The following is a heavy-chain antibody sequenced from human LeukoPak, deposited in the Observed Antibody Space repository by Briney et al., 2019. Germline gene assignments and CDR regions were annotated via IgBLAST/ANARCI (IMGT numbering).Heavy chain of an antibody. J-gene: IGHJ4*02. Sequence: PGRSLRLSCAASGFTFSSYVMHWVRQAPGKGLGWVAVIWYDGSNKYYADSVKGRFTISRDNSKNTLYLQMNSLRAEDTAVYYCAGSIAVAGTIDYWGQGTLVTVSS. CDR3: AGSIAVAGTIDY. CDR1: GFTFSSYV. CDR2: IWYDGSNK. D-gene: IGHD6-19*01. V-gene: IGHV3-33*01.